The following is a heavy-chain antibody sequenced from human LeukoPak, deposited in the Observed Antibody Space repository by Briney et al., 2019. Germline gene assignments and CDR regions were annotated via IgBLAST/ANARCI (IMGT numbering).Heavy chain of an antibody. CDR1: GFTFDDYA. CDR3: AKALTGRYFDY. CDR2: ISWNSGSI. V-gene: IGHV3-9*01. J-gene: IGHJ4*02. Sequence: GGSLRPSCAASGFTFDDYAMHWVRQAPGKGLEWVSGISWNSGSIGYADSVKGRFTISRDNAKNSLYLQMNSLRAEDTALYYCAKALTGRYFDYWGQGTLVTVSS. D-gene: IGHD1-20*01.